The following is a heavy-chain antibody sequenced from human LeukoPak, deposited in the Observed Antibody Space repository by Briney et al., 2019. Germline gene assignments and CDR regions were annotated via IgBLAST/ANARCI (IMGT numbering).Heavy chain of an antibody. D-gene: IGHD6-13*01. CDR3: VKSGIAAAGQRGYFDY. CDR1: EFTFSSYG. J-gene: IGHJ4*02. V-gene: IGHV3-30*18. Sequence: GGSLRLSCAASEFTFSSYGMHWVRQAPGKGLEWVAVMSNDGSNKYYADSVKGRFTVSRDNSKNTLYLQMNSLRAEDTATYYCVKSGIAAAGQRGYFDYWGQGTLVTVSS. CDR2: MSNDGSNK.